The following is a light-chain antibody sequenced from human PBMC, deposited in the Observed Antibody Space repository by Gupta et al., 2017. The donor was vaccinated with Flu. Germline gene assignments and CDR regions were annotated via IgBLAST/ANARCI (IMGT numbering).Light chain of an antibody. CDR3: SSYTTTTTVV. CDR2: EVS. CDR1: SSDVGGYRY. V-gene: IGLV2-14*01. Sequence: QSALTQPASVSRSPGQSITISCTGTSSDVGGYRYVSWYQQHPGKAPKLIIYEVSNRPSGISNRFSGSKSGNTASLTISGLQAEDEADYYCSSYTTTTTVVFGGGTKLTVL. J-gene: IGLJ2*01.